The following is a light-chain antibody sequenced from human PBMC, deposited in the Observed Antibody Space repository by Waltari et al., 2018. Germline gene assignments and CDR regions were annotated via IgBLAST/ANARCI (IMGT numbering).Light chain of an antibody. Sequence: QSVLTQPPSVSGAPGQRVTISCTGSSSNIGAGYDVHWYQQLPGTAPKLLIYGHSSRPSGRPDRFSGSKSGTSASLAITGLQAEDEADYYCQSYDSSLSGSVVFGGGTKLTVL. V-gene: IGLV1-40*01. CDR3: QSYDSSLSGSVV. J-gene: IGLJ2*01. CDR1: SSNIGAGYD. CDR2: GHS.